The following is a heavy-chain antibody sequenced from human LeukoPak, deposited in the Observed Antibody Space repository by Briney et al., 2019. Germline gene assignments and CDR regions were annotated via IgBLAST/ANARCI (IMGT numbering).Heavy chain of an antibody. Sequence: ASVKVSCKASGYTFTGYYMHWVRQAPGQGLEWMGWINPNSGGTNYAQKFQGRVTMTRDTSISTAYMELSRLRSDVTAVYYCARDRDYYGSGTYAFDIWGQGTMVTVSS. J-gene: IGHJ3*02. CDR2: INPNSGGT. D-gene: IGHD3-10*01. V-gene: IGHV1-2*02. CDR3: ARDRDYYGSGTYAFDI. CDR1: GYTFTGYY.